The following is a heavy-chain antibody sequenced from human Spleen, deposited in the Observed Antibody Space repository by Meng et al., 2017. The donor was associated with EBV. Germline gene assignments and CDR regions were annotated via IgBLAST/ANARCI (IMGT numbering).Heavy chain of an antibody. J-gene: IGHJ4*02. CDR2: TNENGRIT. Sequence: QVVGAGCAVVRRGGHLTLSCAGSGFTFRRDWMHWVRQAPGKGLVWVSRTNENGRITNYADSVEGRFTISRDNTRNTLYLHMNSLRPEDTAVYFCSRDLVGSDDDWGQGTLVTVSS. V-gene: IGHV3-74*01. CDR3: SRDLVGSDDD. D-gene: IGHD6-25*01. CDR1: GFTFRRDW.